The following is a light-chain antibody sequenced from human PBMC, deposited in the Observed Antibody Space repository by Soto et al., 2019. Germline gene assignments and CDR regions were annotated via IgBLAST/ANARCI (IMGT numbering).Light chain of an antibody. CDR1: SEDIGAYDY. Sequence: ALTQPASVSASPGQSIFISCTGTSEDIGAYDYVSWYQQHPGKAPKLILYAVNDRPSGVSSRFSGSKSGNTASLTISVVQPDDEADYYCSSYRSSDTLEVFGTGTKVTVL. J-gene: IGLJ1*01. CDR2: AVN. V-gene: IGLV2-14*01. CDR3: SSYRSSDTLEV.